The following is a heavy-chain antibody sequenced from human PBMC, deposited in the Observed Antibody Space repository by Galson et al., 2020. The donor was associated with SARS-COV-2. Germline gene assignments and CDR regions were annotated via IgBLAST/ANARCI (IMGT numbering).Heavy chain of an antibody. J-gene: IGHJ5*02. V-gene: IGHV3-23*01. D-gene: IGHD5-18*01. Sequence: GKSLKIPCRDFAPSFSNFGMSWVRQAPGTGLEWVSAIRGSGGGTFYADSVKGRFTISRDISKNTLYLELNNLRVEDSAIYYCARGRGVSDTRPDSWGQGTLVSVSS. CDR2: IRGSGGGT. CDR1: APSFSNFG. CDR3: ARGRGVSDTRPDS.